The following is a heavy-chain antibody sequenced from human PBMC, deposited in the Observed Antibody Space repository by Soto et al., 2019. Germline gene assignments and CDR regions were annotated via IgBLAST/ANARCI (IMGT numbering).Heavy chain of an antibody. J-gene: IGHJ6*02. Sequence: QVQLQESGPGLVKPSQTLSLTCTVSGGSISSGGYYWSWIRQHPGKGLEWIGYIYYSGSTYYNLSLKSRVTISVDTSKNQSSLKLSSATAADTAVYYCARGRLEVAGRRTHGRDVCGQGTTVTVSS. CDR3: ARGRLEVAGRRTHGRDV. CDR1: GGSISSGGYY. CDR2: IYYSGST. D-gene: IGHD6-19*01. V-gene: IGHV4-31*03.